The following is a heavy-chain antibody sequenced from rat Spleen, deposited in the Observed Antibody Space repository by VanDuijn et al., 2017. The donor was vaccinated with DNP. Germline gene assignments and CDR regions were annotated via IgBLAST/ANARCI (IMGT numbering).Heavy chain of an antibody. CDR1: GFTFSNYG. V-gene: IGHV5-7*01. CDR3: ARPDY. CDR2: ISYDGSST. J-gene: IGHJ2*01. Sequence: EVQLVESGGGFVQPGRSLKVSCVVSGFTFSNYGMAWVRQAPKKGLEWVATISYDGSSTFYRDSVKGRFTVSRDNAKSTLYLQMDSLRSEDTATYYCARPDYWGQGVMVTVSS.